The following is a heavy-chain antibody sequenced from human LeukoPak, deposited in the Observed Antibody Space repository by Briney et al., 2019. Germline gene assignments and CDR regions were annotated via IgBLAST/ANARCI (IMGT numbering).Heavy chain of an antibody. CDR1: TYTFTTTY. Sequence: ASVKVSCKASTYTFTTTYGFSWVRQAPGQGLEWMGWIDPNSGGTNFAQKFQGRVTMTRDTSIITAYMELTSLTSDDTAVYYCARGAGTSWFDYWGQGTLVIVSS. CDR2: IDPNSGGT. D-gene: IGHD2-2*01. J-gene: IGHJ4*02. CDR3: ARGAGTSWFDY. V-gene: IGHV1-2*02.